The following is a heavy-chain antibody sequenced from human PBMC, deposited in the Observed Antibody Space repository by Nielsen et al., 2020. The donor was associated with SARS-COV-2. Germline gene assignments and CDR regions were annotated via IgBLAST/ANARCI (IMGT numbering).Heavy chain of an antibody. CDR1: GFTFSSYS. CDR2: ISTSSRTI. D-gene: IGHD3-10*01. V-gene: IGHV3-48*01. CDR3: ARVITDGNYYYNYGMDV. J-gene: IGHJ6*02. Sequence: GGSLRLSCAASGFTFSSYSMNWVRQAPGKGLDWVSYISTSSRTIYYADSVKGRFTISRDNAKNSLYLQMNSLRAEDTAVYYCARVITDGNYYYNYGMDVWGQGTTVTVSS.